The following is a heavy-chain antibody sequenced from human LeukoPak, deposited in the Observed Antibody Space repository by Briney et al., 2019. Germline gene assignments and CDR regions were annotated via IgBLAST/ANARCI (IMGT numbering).Heavy chain of an antibody. Sequence: WGTLTLSCAASGFTFRSYGMHWVRQAPGKGLEWVAVIWYDGSNGYYADSVKGRFTISRDNSKNTLYLQMNSLRAEDTAVYYCARDLFTMDVWGKGTTVTVSS. V-gene: IGHV3-33*01. CDR2: IWYDGSNG. J-gene: IGHJ6*04. CDR1: GFTFRSYG. CDR3: ARDLFTMDV. D-gene: IGHD2-21*01.